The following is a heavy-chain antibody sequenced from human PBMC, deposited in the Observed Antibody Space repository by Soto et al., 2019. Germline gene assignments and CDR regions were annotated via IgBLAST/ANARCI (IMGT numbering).Heavy chain of an antibody. CDR2: IYYSGST. J-gene: IGHJ4*02. CDR1: GGSISSGGYY. Sequence: SETLSLTCTVSGGSISSGGYYWSWIRQHPGKGLEWIGYIYYSGSTYYNPSLKSRVTISVDTSKNQFSLKLSSVTAADTAVYYCAGFLPLRGGYFDYWGQGTLVTVSS. CDR3: AGFLPLRGGYFDY. D-gene: IGHD3-10*01. V-gene: IGHV4-31*03.